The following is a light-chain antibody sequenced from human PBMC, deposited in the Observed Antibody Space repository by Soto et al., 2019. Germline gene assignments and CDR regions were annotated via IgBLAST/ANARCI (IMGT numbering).Light chain of an antibody. CDR1: SSNIGSNY. V-gene: IGLV1-47*01. CDR3: AAWDDSLSGHYV. J-gene: IGLJ1*01. CDR2: RNN. Sequence: QSVLTQPPSASGTPGQRVTISCSGSSSNIGSNYVYWYQQLPGTAPKLLIYRNNQRPSGVPDRFSGSKSGTSASLAISGLRSEHEADYYCAAWDDSLSGHYVFGTGTKLTVL.